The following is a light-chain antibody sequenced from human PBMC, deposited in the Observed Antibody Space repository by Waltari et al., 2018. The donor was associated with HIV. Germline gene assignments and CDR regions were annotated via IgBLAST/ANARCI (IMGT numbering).Light chain of an antibody. CDR2: CAS. CDR3: QEYNSWPPRYT. CDR1: QTIGLN. V-gene: IGKV3-15*01. Sequence: EIVMTQSPATLSVSPGERGIVSCRASQTIGLNLAWYQQKPGQGPRLLIYCASTRATGIPGRFNGTGSGTDFTLTISSLQSEDFAFYYCQEYNSWPPRYTSGQGTKVEMK. J-gene: IGKJ2*01.